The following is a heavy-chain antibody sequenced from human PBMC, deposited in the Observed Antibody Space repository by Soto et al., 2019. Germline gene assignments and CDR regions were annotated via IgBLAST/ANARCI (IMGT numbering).Heavy chain of an antibody. J-gene: IGHJ5*02. CDR3: ARCLLYGDYFFVSNWFAP. CDR1: GGSISSGGYY. D-gene: IGHD4-17*01. CDR2: IYYSGST. V-gene: IGHV4-31*03. Sequence: SETLSLTCTVSGGSISSGGYYWSWIRQHPGKGLEWIGYIYYSGSTYYNPSLKSRVTISVDTSKNQFSLKLSSVTAADTAVYYCARCLLYGDYFFVSNWFAPWGQGTLVTVSS.